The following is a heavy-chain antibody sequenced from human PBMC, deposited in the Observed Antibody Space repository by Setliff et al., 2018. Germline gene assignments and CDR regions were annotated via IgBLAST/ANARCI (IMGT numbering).Heavy chain of an antibody. V-gene: IGHV1-3*01. D-gene: IGHD2-15*01. CDR2: INAGNGNT. CDR1: GYTFTSYD. CDR3: ARVPVVGDCNDNGCYRAADF. J-gene: IGHJ4*02. Sequence: ASVKVSCKASGYTFTSYDINWVRQAPGQRLEWMGWINAGNGNTKYSQKFQGSVTITRDTSASTAYMGLSSLRSEDTAVYYCARVPVVGDCNDNGCYRAADFWGQGTLVTVSS.